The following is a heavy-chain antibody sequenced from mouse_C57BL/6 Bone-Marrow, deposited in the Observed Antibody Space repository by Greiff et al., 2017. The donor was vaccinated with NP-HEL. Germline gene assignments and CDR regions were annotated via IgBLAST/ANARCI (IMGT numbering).Heavy chain of an antibody. CDR2: INPSSGYT. J-gene: IGHJ2*02. CDR1: GYTFTSYT. V-gene: IGHV1-4*01. Sequence: QVQLQQSGAELARPGASVKMSCKASGYTFTSYTMHWVKQRPGQGLEWIGYINPSSGYTKYNQKFKDKATLTADKSSSTAYMQLSSLTSDDSAVYYTARRGQYYFDYWGQGTSLTVSS. CDR3: ARRGQYYFDY.